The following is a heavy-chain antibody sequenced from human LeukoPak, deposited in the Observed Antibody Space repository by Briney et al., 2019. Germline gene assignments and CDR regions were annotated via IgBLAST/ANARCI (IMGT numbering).Heavy chain of an antibody. J-gene: IGHJ3*02. CDR3: ARVGYYYDSSGYYGAFDI. CDR2: INPSGGST. V-gene: IGHV1-46*03. Sequence: ASVKVSCKASGYTFTSYCMHWVRQAPGQGLEWMGIINPSGGSTSYAQKFQGRVTMTRDTSTSTVYMELSSLRSEDTAVYCCARVGYYYDSSGYYGAFDIWGQGTMVTVSS. CDR1: GYTFTSYC. D-gene: IGHD3-22*01.